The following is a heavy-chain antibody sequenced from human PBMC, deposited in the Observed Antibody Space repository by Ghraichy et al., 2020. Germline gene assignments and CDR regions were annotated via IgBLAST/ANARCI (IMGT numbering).Heavy chain of an antibody. V-gene: IGHV3-33*01. CDR1: GFTFSSYG. CDR2: IWFDGSNK. Sequence: GGSLRLSCEVSGFTFSSYGMHWVRQAPGKGLEWVAVIWFDGSNKYYAHSVTGRFTISRDHSKNKVYLDMNRLRVEDTAVYYCARESDSYCLGGLDLDPWGQGTLVIVSS. CDR3: ARESDSYCLGGLDLDP. J-gene: IGHJ5*02. D-gene: IGHD5-18*01.